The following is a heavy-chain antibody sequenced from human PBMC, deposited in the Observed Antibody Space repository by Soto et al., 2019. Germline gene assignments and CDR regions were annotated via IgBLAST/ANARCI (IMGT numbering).Heavy chain of an antibody. Sequence: EVQLLESGGGLVQPGGSLRLSCAASGFTFSSYAMSWVRQAPGKGLEWVSAISGSGGSTYYADSVKGRFTISRDNPKKTLNLQMNSLRAEDTAVYYCAKAVIRSGGRFDYWGQGTLVTVSS. V-gene: IGHV3-23*01. J-gene: IGHJ4*02. D-gene: IGHD1-26*01. CDR1: GFTFSSYA. CDR2: ISGSGGST. CDR3: AKAVIRSGGRFDY.